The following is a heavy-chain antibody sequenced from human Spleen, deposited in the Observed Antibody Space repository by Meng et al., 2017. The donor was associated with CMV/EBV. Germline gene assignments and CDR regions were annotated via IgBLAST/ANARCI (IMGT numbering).Heavy chain of an antibody. Sequence: TFSSYWMSWVRQPPGKGLEWIGSIYYSGSTYYNPSLKSRVTISVDTSKNQFSLKLSSVTAADTAVYYCARDLLSSSGYWGQGTLVTVSS. D-gene: IGHD6-6*01. V-gene: IGHV4-39*07. J-gene: IGHJ4*02. CDR1: TFSSYW. CDR3: ARDLLSSSGY. CDR2: IYYSGST.